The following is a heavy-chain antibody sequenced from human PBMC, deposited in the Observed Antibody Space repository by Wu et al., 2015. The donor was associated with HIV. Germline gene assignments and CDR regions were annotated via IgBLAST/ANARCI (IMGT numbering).Heavy chain of an antibody. CDR2: INPSGGST. D-gene: IGHD3-22*01. J-gene: IGHJ4*02. CDR3: ARDIYYDSSGYYFYYFGY. V-gene: IGHV1-46*01. CDR1: GYTFTSYY. Sequence: QVQLVQSGAEVKKPGASVKVSCKASGYTFTSYYMHWVRQAPGQGLEWMGIINPSGGSTSYAQKFQGRVTMTRDTSTSTVYMELSSLRSEDTAVYYCARDIYYDSSGYYFYYFGYWGPGNAGHRLL.